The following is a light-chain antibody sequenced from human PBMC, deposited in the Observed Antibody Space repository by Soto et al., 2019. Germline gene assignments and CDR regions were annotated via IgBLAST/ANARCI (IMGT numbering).Light chain of an antibody. Sequence: DIQMTQSPSTLSASVGDRVTITCRASQSISSWLAWDQQKPGKAPKLLIYDASSLESGDPSRFSGSGSGTEFTLTISSLQPDDFATYYCQQYNSYSRTFGQGTKVEIK. CDR2: DAS. J-gene: IGKJ1*01. V-gene: IGKV1-5*01. CDR1: QSISSW. CDR3: QQYNSYSRT.